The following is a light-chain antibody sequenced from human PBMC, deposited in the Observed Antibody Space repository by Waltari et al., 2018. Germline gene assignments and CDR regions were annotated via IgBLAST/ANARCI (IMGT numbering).Light chain of an antibody. CDR3: QQSYGTPRT. Sequence: DIQMTQSPSSLSASVGDRVTITCRASQSIGIYLNWFQQKPGKAPMFLIFAASSLQSGVPSRFRGRGSGPDFTLTISSLQPEDFATYYCQQSYGTPRTFGQGTKLEIK. J-gene: IGKJ2*01. CDR1: QSIGIY. CDR2: AAS. V-gene: IGKV1-39*01.